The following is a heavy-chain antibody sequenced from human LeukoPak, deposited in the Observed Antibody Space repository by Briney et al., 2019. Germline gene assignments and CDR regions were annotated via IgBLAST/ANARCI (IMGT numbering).Heavy chain of an antibody. V-gene: IGHV3-66*01. CDR1: GFTVSSNY. Sequence: GGSLRLSCAASGFTVSSNYMSWVRQAPGKGLEWVSVVYSGGSTYYADSVKGRFTISRDNSKNTLYLQMNSLRPEDTAVYYCAREMSSSSTMAFDIWGQGTMVTVSS. CDR3: AREMSSSSTMAFDI. D-gene: IGHD6-6*01. CDR2: VYSGGST. J-gene: IGHJ3*02.